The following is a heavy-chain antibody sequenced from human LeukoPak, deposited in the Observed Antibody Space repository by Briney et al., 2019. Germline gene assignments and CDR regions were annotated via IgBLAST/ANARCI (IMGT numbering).Heavy chain of an antibody. Sequence: GGSLRLSCAASGFTFSSYGMHWVRQAPDKGLEWVAVIWYDGSNKYYADSVKGRFTISRDNSKNTLYLQMNSLRAEDTAVYYCARDLRGIDYWGQGTLVTVSS. J-gene: IGHJ4*02. CDR2: IWYDGSNK. CDR3: ARDLRGIDY. V-gene: IGHV3-33*01. D-gene: IGHD3-16*01. CDR1: GFTFSSYG.